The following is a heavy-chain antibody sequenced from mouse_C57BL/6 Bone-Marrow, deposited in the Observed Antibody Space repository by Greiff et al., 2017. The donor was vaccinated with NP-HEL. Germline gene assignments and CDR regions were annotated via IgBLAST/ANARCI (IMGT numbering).Heavy chain of an antibody. CDR2: ISDGGSYT. CDR1: GFTFSSYA. CDR3: ARDLGEYYYGSSPYWYFDV. D-gene: IGHD1-1*01. J-gene: IGHJ1*03. Sequence: EVMLVESGGGLVKPGGSLKLSCAASGFTFSSYAMSWVRQTPEKRLEWVATISDGGSYTYYPDNVKGRFTISRDNAKNNLYLQMSHLKSEGTAMYYCARDLGEYYYGSSPYWYFDVWGTGTTVTVSS. V-gene: IGHV5-4*01.